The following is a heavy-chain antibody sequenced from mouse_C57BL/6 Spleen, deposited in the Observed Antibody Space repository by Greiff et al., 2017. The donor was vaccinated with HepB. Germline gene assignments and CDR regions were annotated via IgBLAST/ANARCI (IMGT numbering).Heavy chain of an antibody. Sequence: QVQLQQSGPELVKPGASVKISCKASGYAFSSSWMNWVKQRPGKGLEWIGRIYPGDGDTNCNGKFKGKATLTADKFSSTAYMQLSSLTSEDSAVYFCASPDSSGYVFDYWGQGTTLTVSS. CDR3: ASPDSSGYVFDY. CDR2: IYPGDGDT. J-gene: IGHJ2*01. D-gene: IGHD3-2*02. V-gene: IGHV1-82*01. CDR1: GYAFSSSW.